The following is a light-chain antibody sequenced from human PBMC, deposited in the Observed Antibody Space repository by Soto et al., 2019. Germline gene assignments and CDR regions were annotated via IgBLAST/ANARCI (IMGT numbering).Light chain of an antibody. CDR1: QSVGSN. CDR3: QQYNHWPPWT. V-gene: IGKV3D-15*01. Sequence: VVMTQSPATVPVSLGGRVTLSCRASQSVGSNLAWYQQKPGQPPRLLIYEASNRDTGVPTRFSGSGSGTEFTLTITSLQSEDFAVYYCQQYNHWPPWTFGQGTKVDIK. J-gene: IGKJ1*01. CDR2: EAS.